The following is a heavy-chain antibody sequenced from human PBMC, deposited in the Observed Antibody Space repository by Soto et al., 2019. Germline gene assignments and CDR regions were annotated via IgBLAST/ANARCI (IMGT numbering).Heavy chain of an antibody. V-gene: IGHV1-18*01. J-gene: IGHJ1*01. D-gene: IGHD2-15*01. CDR3: ARDWDCSGGSCYQH. CDR1: GYTFTSYG. CDR2: ISAYNGNT. Sequence: ASVKVSGKASGYTFTSYGISWVRQAPGQGLEWMGWISAYNGNTNYAQKLQGRVTMTTDTSTSTAYMELRSLRSDDTAVYYCARDWDCSGGSCYQHWGQGTLVTAPQ.